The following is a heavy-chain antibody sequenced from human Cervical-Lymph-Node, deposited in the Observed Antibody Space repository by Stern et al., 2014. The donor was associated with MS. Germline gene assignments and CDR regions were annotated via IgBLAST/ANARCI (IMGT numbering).Heavy chain of an antibody. CDR1: GGTFSTHA. CDR3: AREKSDCSGGSCFSSLDY. D-gene: IGHD2-15*01. Sequence: QMQLVQSGAEVKKPGSSVKVSCKSSGGTFSTHAISWVRQAPGPGLERLGRIIPILDTTDYAQRFQGRLTIDADESTDTAYMELRSLTPDDTAVYYCAREKSDCSGGSCFSSLDYWGQGTLVTVSS. J-gene: IGHJ4*02. V-gene: IGHV1-69*11. CDR2: IIPILDTT.